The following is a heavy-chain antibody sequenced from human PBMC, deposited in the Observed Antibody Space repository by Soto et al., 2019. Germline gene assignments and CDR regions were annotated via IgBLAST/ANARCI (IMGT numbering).Heavy chain of an antibody. Sequence: PGGSLRLSCAASGFTLSGYAMDWVRQAPGKGLEYVSGISSNGVGTYYANSVQGRFTISRDNSKNTVYLQMGSLRSEDTAVYYCARSQGSSTSLEIYYYYYYGMDVWGQGTTVTVSS. CDR3: ARSQGSSTSLEIYYYYYYGMDV. D-gene: IGHD2-2*01. V-gene: IGHV3-64*01. J-gene: IGHJ6*02. CDR2: ISSNGVGT. CDR1: GFTLSGYA.